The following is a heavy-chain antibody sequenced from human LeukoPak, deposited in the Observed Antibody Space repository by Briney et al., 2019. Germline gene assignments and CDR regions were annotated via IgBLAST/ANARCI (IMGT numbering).Heavy chain of an antibody. Sequence: ASVKVSCKASGYTFTSYDINWVRQATGQGLEWMGWMNPNSGNTGYAQKFQGRVTMTRNTSISTAYMELSSLRSEDTAVYYCAREFFGSGGRPTDYWGQGTLVTVSS. J-gene: IGHJ4*02. CDR3: AREFFGSGGRPTDY. CDR1: GYTFTSYD. V-gene: IGHV1-8*01. D-gene: IGHD2-15*01. CDR2: MNPNSGNT.